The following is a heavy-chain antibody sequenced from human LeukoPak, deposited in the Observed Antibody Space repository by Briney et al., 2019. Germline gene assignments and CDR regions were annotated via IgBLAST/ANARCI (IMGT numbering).Heavy chain of an antibody. V-gene: IGHV4-59*01. Sequence: SETLSLTCTVSGASISSYYWSWIRQPPGKGLEWIGHIFYSGSTKYNPSPKSRLTIAVDTSRNQFSLKLSSVSAADTAVYYCARGYSSSGHNWFDPWGQGTLVTVSS. D-gene: IGHD6-13*01. J-gene: IGHJ5*02. CDR2: IFYSGST. CDR1: GASISSYY. CDR3: ARGYSSSGHNWFDP.